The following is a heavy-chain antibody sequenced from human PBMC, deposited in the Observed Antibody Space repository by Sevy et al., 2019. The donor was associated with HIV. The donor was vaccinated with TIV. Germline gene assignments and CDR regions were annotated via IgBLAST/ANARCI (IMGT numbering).Heavy chain of an antibody. Sequence: GGSLRLSCGVSGFTFSSYAMTWVRQPPGKGLEWVSIISASGASTYYADSVKGQFTISRDNSKNTLYLQMNSLRAEDTAVYYCAKDHVEIQLWLIGDYWGQGTLVTVSS. D-gene: IGHD5-18*01. J-gene: IGHJ4*02. CDR2: ISASGAST. CDR1: GFTFSSYA. V-gene: IGHV3-23*01. CDR3: AKDHVEIQLWLIGDY.